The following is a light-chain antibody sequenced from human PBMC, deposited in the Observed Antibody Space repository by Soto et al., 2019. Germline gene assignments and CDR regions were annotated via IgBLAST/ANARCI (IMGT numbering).Light chain of an antibody. CDR2: AAS. CDR3: QHYDGALT. CDR1: QSISSSY. V-gene: IGKV3-20*01. J-gene: IGKJ4*01. Sequence: EITLTQSPHTLSLSPGERASLSCRTSQSISSSYFAWYQQKPGQSPRLLVYAASIRAPGTPDRFSGSGSGTDFTLTISRVEPADFAVYFCQHYDGALTFGGGIRVEIK.